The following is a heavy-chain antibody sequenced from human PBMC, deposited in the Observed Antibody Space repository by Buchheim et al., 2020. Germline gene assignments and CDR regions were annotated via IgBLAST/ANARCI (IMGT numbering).Heavy chain of an antibody. V-gene: IGHV1-46*01. D-gene: IGHD6-6*01. Sequence: QVQLVQSGAEVKKPGASVKVSCKASAYTFTSYYMHWVRQAPGQGLEWMGIINPSGGSTSYAQKFQGRVTMHRDTSTSIVYMELSSLRSEDTAVYYCAREWVPMSSSGTEYNYYAMDVWGQGTT. J-gene: IGHJ6*02. CDR2: INPSGGST. CDR3: AREWVPMSSSGTEYNYYAMDV. CDR1: AYTFTSYY.